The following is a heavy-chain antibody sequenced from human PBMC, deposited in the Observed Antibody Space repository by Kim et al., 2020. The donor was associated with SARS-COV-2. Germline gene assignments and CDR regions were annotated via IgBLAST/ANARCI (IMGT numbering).Heavy chain of an antibody. D-gene: IGHD4-17*01. CDR3: VRDRYGDYAADY. J-gene: IGHJ4*02. CDR2: ISSDGSTI. CDR1: GFSFSTSS. V-gene: IGHV3-48*02. Sequence: GGSLRLSCAASGFSFSTSSMHWVRQAPGKGLEWVSHISSDGSTIYYADSVKGRFTISRDNAKYSLYLQMNSLRDEDTAVYYCVRDRYGDYAADYWGQGTLVTVPS.